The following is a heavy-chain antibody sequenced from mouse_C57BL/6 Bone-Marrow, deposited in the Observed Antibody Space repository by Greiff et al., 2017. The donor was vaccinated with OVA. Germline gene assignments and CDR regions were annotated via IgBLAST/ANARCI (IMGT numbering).Heavy chain of an antibody. Sequence: EVQLVESGGGLVKPGGSLKLSCAASGFTFSDYGMHWVRQAPEKGLEWVAYISSGSSTIYYADTVKGRFTISRDNAKNTLFLQMTSLGSEDTAMYYCARTSFYYAMDYWGQGTSVTVSS. D-gene: IGHD1-1*01. J-gene: IGHJ4*01. CDR1: GFTFSDYG. CDR3: ARTSFYYAMDY. CDR2: ISSGSSTI. V-gene: IGHV5-17*01.